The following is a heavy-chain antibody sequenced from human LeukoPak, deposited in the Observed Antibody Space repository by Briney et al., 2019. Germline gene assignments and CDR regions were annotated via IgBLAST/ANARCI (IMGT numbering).Heavy chain of an antibody. CDR1: GYTFTGYY. V-gene: IGHV1-2*02. J-gene: IGHJ4*02. D-gene: IGHD6-19*01. CDR2: INPNSGGT. Sequence: ASVKVSCKASGYTFTGYYMHWVRQAPGQGLEWMGWINPNSGGTNYAQKFQGRVTMTRDTSISTAYMELSRLRSDDTAVYYCAGXYGVYSSGWIYFDYWGQGTLVTVSS. CDR3: AGXYGVYSSGWIYFDY.